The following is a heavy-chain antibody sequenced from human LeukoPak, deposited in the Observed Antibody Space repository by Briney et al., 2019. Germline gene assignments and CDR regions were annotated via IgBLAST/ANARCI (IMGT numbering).Heavy chain of an antibody. Sequence: PGGSLRLSCAVSGFTFSIYWMSWVRQVPGKGLEWVANINQDGSEEYYVDSVKGRFTIFRDNAKNSLYLQMNSLRAEDTAVYFCARGVKSAVWQAFDIWGQGTMVTVSS. J-gene: IGHJ3*02. CDR3: ARGVKSAVWQAFDI. CDR2: INQDGSEE. D-gene: IGHD6-13*01. CDR1: GFTFSIYW. V-gene: IGHV3-7*04.